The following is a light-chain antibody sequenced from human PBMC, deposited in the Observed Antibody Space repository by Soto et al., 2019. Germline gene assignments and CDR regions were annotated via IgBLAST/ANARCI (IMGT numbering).Light chain of an antibody. V-gene: IGLV2-14*01. J-gene: IGLJ1*01. Sequence: QSALTQPASVSGSPGQSITISCTGTSSDVGGYNYVSWYQQHPGKAPKLMIYEVINRPSGVSNRFSGSKAGNTASLTISGLQAEDEADYYGRSYISSSTGVFGTWTNLTVL. CDR3: RSYISSSTGV. CDR2: EVI. CDR1: SSDVGGYNY.